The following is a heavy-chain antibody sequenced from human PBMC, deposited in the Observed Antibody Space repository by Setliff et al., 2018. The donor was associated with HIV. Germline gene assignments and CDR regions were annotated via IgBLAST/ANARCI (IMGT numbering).Heavy chain of an antibody. CDR2: ISAYNGNT. CDR3: ARVNDILLGYWVGYFDY. J-gene: IGHJ4*02. V-gene: IGHV1-18*01. D-gene: IGHD2-8*01. CDR1: GYTLRRHG. Sequence: ASVKVSCKASGYTLRRHGISWMRQAPGQGLEWMGWISAYNGNTNYAQKFQGRVTLTTDTSTSTAYMELRSLRSDDTAVYYCARVNDILLGYWVGYFDYWGQGTLVTVSS.